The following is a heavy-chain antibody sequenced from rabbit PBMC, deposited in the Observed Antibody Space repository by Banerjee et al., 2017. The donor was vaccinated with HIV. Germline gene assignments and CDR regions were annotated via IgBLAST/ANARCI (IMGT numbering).Heavy chain of an antibody. D-gene: IGHD6-1*01. CDR3: ARGGYDANYFNL. CDR1: GFSFSSSYY. CDR2: IYAGSTGST. Sequence: QSLEESGGDLVKPGASLTLTCTASGFSFSSSYYICWVRQAPGKGLEWIACIYAGSTGSTYYASWAKGRFTISKTSSTTVTLQMTSLTAADTATYFCARGGYDANYFNLWGQGTLVTVS. J-gene: IGHJ4*01. V-gene: IGHV1S40*01.